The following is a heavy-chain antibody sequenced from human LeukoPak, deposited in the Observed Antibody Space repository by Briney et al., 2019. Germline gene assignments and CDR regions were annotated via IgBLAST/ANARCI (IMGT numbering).Heavy chain of an antibody. CDR1: GGSISSYY. CDR3: ARHWQGWYYFDY. J-gene: IGHJ4*02. Sequence: SETLSLTCTVSGGSISSYYWSWIRQPPGKGLEWIGYIYYSGSTNYNPSLKSRVTISVDTSKNQFSLKLSSVTAADTAVYYCARHWQGWYYFDYWGQGTLVTVSS. V-gene: IGHV4-59*08. D-gene: IGHD2-15*01. CDR2: IYYSGST.